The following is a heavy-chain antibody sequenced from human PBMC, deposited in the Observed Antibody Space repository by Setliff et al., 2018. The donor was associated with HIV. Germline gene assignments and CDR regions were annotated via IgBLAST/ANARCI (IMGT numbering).Heavy chain of an antibody. Sequence: PSETLSLTCSVSGASITSGIYYWAWIRQPAGKGLEFIGRVYFSGSTNYNPSLKSRVTISLDTSKNQFSLKLSSVTAADTAVYYCARHGGTMVRGVIIYWFDPWGQGTLVTVSS. CDR3: ARHGGTMVRGVIIYWFDP. V-gene: IGHV4-61*02. CDR1: GASITSGIYY. J-gene: IGHJ5*02. D-gene: IGHD3-10*01. CDR2: VYFSGST.